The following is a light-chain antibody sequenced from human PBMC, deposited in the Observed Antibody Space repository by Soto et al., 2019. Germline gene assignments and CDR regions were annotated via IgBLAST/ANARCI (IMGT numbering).Light chain of an antibody. CDR3: QQRYYGYT. J-gene: IGKJ2*01. V-gene: IGKV3-11*01. Sequence: EIVLTQSPATLPLSPGESATLSCRASQSVGSFLGWYQQTPGQAPRLLIYDASNRATGIPARFSGSGSGTEFTLTISSLEPEDFAVYYCQQRYYGYTFGQGTKVEIK. CDR2: DAS. CDR1: QSVGSF.